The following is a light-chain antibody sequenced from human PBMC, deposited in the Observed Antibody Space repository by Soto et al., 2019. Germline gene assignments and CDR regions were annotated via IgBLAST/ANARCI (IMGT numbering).Light chain of an antibody. J-gene: IGLJ1*01. CDR1: SSDVGGYNY. V-gene: IGLV2-14*03. CDR3: SSYTTSNTRQIV. CDR2: DVT. Sequence: SVLTQPASVSGSPGEWITFSCPGTSSDVGGYNYVSWYQHHPGKAPKLIIYDVTNRPSGVSNPFSGSKSGNTASLTISGLQPEDEADYYRSSYTTSNTRQIVFGTGTKVTVL.